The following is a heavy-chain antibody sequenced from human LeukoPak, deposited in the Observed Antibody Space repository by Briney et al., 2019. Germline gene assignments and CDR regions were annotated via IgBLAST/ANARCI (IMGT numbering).Heavy chain of an antibody. J-gene: IGHJ4*02. Sequence: SGTLSLTCAVYGGSFSGYYWSWIRQTPGKGLEWIGEIIHSGSTNYSPSPKSRVTISLDAAKSQFSLRLTSVTAADTAVDYWAGYSGSPRYFDYWGQGTLVTVSS. CDR2: IIHSGST. D-gene: IGHD6-6*01. V-gene: IGHV4-34*12. CDR1: GGSFSGYY. CDR3: AGYSGSPRYFDY.